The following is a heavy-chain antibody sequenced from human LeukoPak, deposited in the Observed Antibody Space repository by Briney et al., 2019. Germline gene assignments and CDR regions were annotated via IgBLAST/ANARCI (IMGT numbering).Heavy chain of an antibody. J-gene: IGHJ4*02. V-gene: IGHV1-24*01. CDR3: ATGAGIVGATQGWQTIPTFDY. Sequence: ASVEVSCKVSGYTLTELSMHWVRQAPGKGLEWMGGFDPEDGETIYAQKFQGRVTMTEDTSTDTAYMELSSLRSEDTAVYYCATGAGIVGATQGWQTIPTFDYWGQGTLVTVSS. D-gene: IGHD1-26*01. CDR1: GYTLTELS. CDR2: FDPEDGET.